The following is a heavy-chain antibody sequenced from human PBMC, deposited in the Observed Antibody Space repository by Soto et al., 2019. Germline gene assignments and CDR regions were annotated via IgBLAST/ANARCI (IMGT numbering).Heavy chain of an antibody. D-gene: IGHD3-9*01. CDR3: ARRYDDILSGYPGYFDL. CDR2: IYHSGST. CDR1: GGSISSNY. J-gene: IGHJ2*01. Sequence: QVQLQESGPGPVKPSETLSLTCTVSGGSISSNYWSWIRQPPGKGLEWIGYIYHSGSTNSNPSLNRRVTISVDTSKNQFSLRLSSVTAADTAVYYCARRYDDILSGYPGYFDLWGRGTLVTVSS. V-gene: IGHV4-59*08.